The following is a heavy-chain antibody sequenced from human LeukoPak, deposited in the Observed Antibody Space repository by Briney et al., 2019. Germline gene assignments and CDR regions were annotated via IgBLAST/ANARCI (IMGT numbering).Heavy chain of an antibody. V-gene: IGHV1-2*02. J-gene: IGHJ4*02. D-gene: IGHD3-22*01. CDR1: GYTLTGYY. CDR2: INPNSGGT. Sequence: ASVKVSCKASGYTLTGYYMHWVRQAPGQGLEWMGWINPNSGGTNYAQKFQGRVTMTRDTSISTAYMELSRLRSDDTAVYYCASPRDYYDSSGYYKDTYYFDYWGQGTLVTVSS. CDR3: ASPRDYYDSSGYYKDTYYFDY.